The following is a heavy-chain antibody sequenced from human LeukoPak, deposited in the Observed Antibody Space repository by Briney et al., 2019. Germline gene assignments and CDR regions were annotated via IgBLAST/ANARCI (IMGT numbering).Heavy chain of an antibody. D-gene: IGHD3-22*01. CDR1: GGSISSYY. J-gene: IGHJ6*02. V-gene: IGHV4-59*08. Sequence: SETLSLTCTVSGGSISSYYWSWIRQPPGKGLEWIGYIYYSGSTNYNPSLKSRVTISVDTSKNQFSLKLSSVTAADTAVYYCARRRYYDSSSDYGMDVWGQGTTVTVSS. CDR2: IYYSGST. CDR3: ARRRYYDSSSDYGMDV.